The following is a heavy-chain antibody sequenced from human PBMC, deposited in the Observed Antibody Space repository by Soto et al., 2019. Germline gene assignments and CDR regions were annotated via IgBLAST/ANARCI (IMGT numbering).Heavy chain of an antibody. CDR2: IDSGGDT. V-gene: IGHV3-53*01. CDR1: GFSISNSY. Sequence: GALRLSCSASGFSISNSYMTWVRQAPGKGLEWGSLIDSGGDTVYADSVKGRFTLSRDSSKNTLYPQMDSLRAEDTAVYSCARGGSLFYYYGIDVWGQGTTVTVSS. J-gene: IGHJ6*02. D-gene: IGHD3-16*01. CDR3: ARGGSLFYYYGIDV.